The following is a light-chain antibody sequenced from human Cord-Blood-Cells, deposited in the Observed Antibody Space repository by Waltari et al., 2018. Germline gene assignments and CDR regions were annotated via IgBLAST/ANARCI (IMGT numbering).Light chain of an antibody. CDR2: YAS. Sequence: DIVLTQSPATLSLSAEATPPLACRASQSASHSLTWYQQKPGQAPRLLIYYASNSAACTPARFSGSASGTDFTHTISSLKPEDFAVYYWQQRSNWLTVGGGTKVEIK. CDR3: QQRSNWLT. J-gene: IGKJ4*01. V-gene: IGKV3-11*01. CDR1: QSASHS.